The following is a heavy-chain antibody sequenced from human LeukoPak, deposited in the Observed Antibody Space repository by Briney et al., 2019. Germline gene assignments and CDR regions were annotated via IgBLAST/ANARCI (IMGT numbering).Heavy chain of an antibody. V-gene: IGHV3-7*03. CDR2: IKQDGSEK. CDR1: GFTFSNYW. D-gene: IGHD3-3*01. J-gene: IGHJ4*02. CDR3: ARDQYDTWSRRGNFDS. Sequence: GGSLRLSCAASGFTFSNYWMSWVRQAPGKELEWVANIKQDGSEKCYVDSVKGRFTISRDNTKNSLYLQMNSLRVEDTAVFYCARDQYDTWSRRGNFDSWGQGTLVIVSS.